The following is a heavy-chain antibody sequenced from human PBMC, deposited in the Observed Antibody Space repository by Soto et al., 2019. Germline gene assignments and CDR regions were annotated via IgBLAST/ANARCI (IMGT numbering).Heavy chain of an antibody. CDR3: VTYYGSGSYVPDHYYYGMDV. CDR2: ISSTSSTI. CDR1: GFTFSIYS. J-gene: IGHJ6*02. V-gene: IGHV3-48*01. D-gene: IGHD3-10*01. Sequence: EVQVVESGGGLVQPGGSLRISCAASGFTFSIYSMNWVRQAPGKGLEWISYISSTSSTIYYADSVKGRFTISRDNAKKSXYXXMNSLRAEDTAVYYCVTYYGSGSYVPDHYYYGMDVWGQGTTVTVSS.